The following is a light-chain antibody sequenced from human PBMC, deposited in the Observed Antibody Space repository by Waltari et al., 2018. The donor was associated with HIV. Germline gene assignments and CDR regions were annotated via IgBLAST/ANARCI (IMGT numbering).Light chain of an antibody. J-gene: IGLJ3*02. CDR1: SSDLDDYKS. CDR2: EVT. Sequence: QSALTQPASVSGSPGQSISISCTGTSSDLDDYKSVSWYQHHPGKAPKLIIYEVTNRPAGVSERFSGSKSGNTASLTISVLQAEDETDYYCSSYTSSSTWVFGGGTKLTVL. CDR3: SSYTSSSTWV. V-gene: IGLV2-14*01.